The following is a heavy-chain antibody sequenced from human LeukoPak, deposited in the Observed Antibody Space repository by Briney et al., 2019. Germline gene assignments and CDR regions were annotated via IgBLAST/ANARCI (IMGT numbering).Heavy chain of an antibody. Sequence: QPGGSLRLSCAASGLTFTNYAMTWVRQAPGKGLECVSVISGGGTKTYYADSVKGRFTISRDNSKNTVYLQMNSLRVDDTAVYYCARGHSPVTTKVSYLQHWGQGTLVTVSS. V-gene: IGHV3-23*01. CDR3: ARGHSPVTTKVSYLQH. CDR1: GLTFTNYA. CDR2: ISGGGTKT. J-gene: IGHJ1*01. D-gene: IGHD4-17*01.